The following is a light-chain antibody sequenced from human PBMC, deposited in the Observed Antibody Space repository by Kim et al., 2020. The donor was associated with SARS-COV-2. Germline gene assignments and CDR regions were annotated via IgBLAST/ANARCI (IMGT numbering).Light chain of an antibody. J-gene: IGLJ3*02. V-gene: IGLV2-23*01. CDR3: CSFASTTPRV. Sequence: QSVLTQPASVSGSPGQSITISCTGTSNDVGSYNLVSWYQQHPGKAPKLMIYEGTKRPSGVSSRFSGSKSGNTASLTISGLQAEDEADYYCCSFASTTPRVFGGGTQLTVL. CDR2: EGT. CDR1: SNDVGSYNL.